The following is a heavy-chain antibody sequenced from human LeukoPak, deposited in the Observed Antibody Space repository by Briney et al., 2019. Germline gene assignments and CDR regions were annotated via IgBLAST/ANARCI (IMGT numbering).Heavy chain of an antibody. CDR2: ISYDGSNK. CDR1: GFTFSSYW. CDR3: ARDHEYSSSSSPSSFDY. D-gene: IGHD6-13*01. V-gene: IGHV3-30-3*01. Sequence: SGGSLRLSCAASGFTFSSYWMSWVRQAPGKGLEWVAVISYDGSNKYYADSVKGRFTISRDNSKNTLYLQMNSLRAEDTAVYYCARDHEYSSSSSPSSFDYWGQGTLVTVSS. J-gene: IGHJ4*02.